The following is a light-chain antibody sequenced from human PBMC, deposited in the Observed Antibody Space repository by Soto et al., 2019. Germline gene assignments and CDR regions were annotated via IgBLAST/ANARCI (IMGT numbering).Light chain of an antibody. CDR1: QTFTNNF. Sequence: EIVLTQSPGTLSLSPGERAILSCRASQTFTNNFLAWYQQKPGQAPRLLIYGASSRATGIPDRFSGSGSGTDFPLIISRLEPEDFAVYYCQQYGSSPYTFGQGTNLEIK. CDR2: GAS. J-gene: IGKJ2*01. V-gene: IGKV3-20*01. CDR3: QQYGSSPYT.